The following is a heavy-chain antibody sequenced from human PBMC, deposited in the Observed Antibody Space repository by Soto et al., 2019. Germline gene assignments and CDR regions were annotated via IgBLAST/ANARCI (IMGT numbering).Heavy chain of an antibody. Sequence: SVKVSCKASGGTFSSDAFSWVRQAPGQGLEWMGGIIPTSGTANYAQKFQGRATITADESTSTAYMELSSLTSEDTAVYFCARGQGYCSGGICYYYYYGMDVWGQGTTVTVSS. D-gene: IGHD2-15*01. CDR2: IIPTSGTA. CDR1: GGTFSSDA. V-gene: IGHV1-69*13. J-gene: IGHJ6*02. CDR3: ARGQGYCSGGICYYYYYGMDV.